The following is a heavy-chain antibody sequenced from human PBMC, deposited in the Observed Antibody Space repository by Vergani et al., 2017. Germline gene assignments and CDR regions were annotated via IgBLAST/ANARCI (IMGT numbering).Heavy chain of an antibody. CDR2: FSYGESP. CDR3: ARHVRKGFYGYEVVDY. CDR1: GDSISSGVY. V-gene: IGHV4-39*01. D-gene: IGHD5-18*01. J-gene: IGHJ4*02. Sequence: HLQESGPGLVKPSETLPLTCTVSGDSISSGVYWGWIRQPPGKGLEWIGSFSYGESPSYSPSLQSRATISEDASKNQFSLRLTSVTAADTAIYYGARHVRKGFYGYEVVDYWGQGTLVTVSS.